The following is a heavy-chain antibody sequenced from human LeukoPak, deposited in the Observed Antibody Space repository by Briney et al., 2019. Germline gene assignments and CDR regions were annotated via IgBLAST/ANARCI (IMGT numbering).Heavy chain of an antibody. D-gene: IGHD6-13*01. CDR1: GFTFSSFS. CDR3: GRGGSTGSWFNY. Sequence: PGGSLRLSCAGSGFTFSSFSKTWVRQAPGKGLEWISYIHDTTSPNYYADSVKGRFTVSRDNAKNSLYLQMNSLTAEDTAVYYCGRGGSTGSWFNYWGQGTLVTVSS. V-gene: IGHV3-48*01. J-gene: IGHJ4*02. CDR2: IHDTTSPN.